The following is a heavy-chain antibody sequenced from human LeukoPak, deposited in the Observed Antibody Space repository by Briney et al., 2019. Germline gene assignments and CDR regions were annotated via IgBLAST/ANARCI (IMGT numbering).Heavy chain of an antibody. D-gene: IGHD6-19*01. Sequence: ASVKVSCKASGYTFTSYDINWVRQATGQGLEWMGWMNPNSGNTGYAQKFEGSVTMTRNTSISTAYMELRSLRSEDTAVYYCARGVGIAVAGLGYWGQGTLVTVPS. V-gene: IGHV1-8*01. CDR2: MNPNSGNT. CDR3: ARGVGIAVAGLGY. J-gene: IGHJ4*02. CDR1: GYTFTSYD.